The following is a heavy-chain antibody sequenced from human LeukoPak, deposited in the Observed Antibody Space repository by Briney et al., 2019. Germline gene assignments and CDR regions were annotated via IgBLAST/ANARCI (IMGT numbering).Heavy chain of an antibody. CDR3: ARDTARTTIVGGREY. D-gene: IGHD2-15*01. CDR1: GYTFANYG. V-gene: IGHV1-18*01. Sequence: ASVKLSCTASGYTFANYGVTWVRQAPGQGLEWMACISAYNHNTYYAQNMQGRVTLTTDTSTSTAYMQLRDLTAGDTALYYCARDTARTTIVGGREYWGQGTLVTVSS. J-gene: IGHJ4*02. CDR2: ISAYNHNT.